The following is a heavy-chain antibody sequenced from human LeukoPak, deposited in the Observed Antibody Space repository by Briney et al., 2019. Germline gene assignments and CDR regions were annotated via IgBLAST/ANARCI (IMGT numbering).Heavy chain of an antibody. V-gene: IGHV3-21*01. D-gene: IGHD1-14*01. CDR1: RFTFSSYS. CDR3: ARVGPWVNPDYYYYYMDV. Sequence: GGPLRLSCAASRFTFSSYSMKWVRQAPGKGLEWVSSISSSSSYIYYGDSVKGRFTISRENGKKSVYVKRNRERAEDTAVYYCARVGPWVNPDYYYYYMDVWGKGTTVTISS. J-gene: IGHJ6*03. CDR2: ISSSSSYI.